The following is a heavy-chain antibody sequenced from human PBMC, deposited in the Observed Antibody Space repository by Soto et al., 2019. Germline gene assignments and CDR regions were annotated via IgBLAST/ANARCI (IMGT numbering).Heavy chain of an antibody. J-gene: IGHJ4*02. Sequence: QVQLVESGGGVVQPGRSLRLSCAASGFTFCSYAMHWVRRAPGKGLEWVAAVSHDGKSGFYADSVSGRFTVSRDNSNSLVYLQMDRLRPEDTALFYCARLDKFNGGWSWGQGTAVTVSS. CDR2: VSHDGKSG. CDR3: ARLDKFNGGWS. CDR1: GFTFCSYA. D-gene: IGHD6-19*01. V-gene: IGHV3-30*14.